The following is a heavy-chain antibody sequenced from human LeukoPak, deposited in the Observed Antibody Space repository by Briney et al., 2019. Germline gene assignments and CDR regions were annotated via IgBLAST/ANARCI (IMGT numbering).Heavy chain of an antibody. CDR2: IYHSGST. CDR1: GGSISSHY. J-gene: IGHJ4*02. Sequence: VKPSETLSLTCTVSGGSISSHYWSWIRQPPGKGLEWIGYIYHSGSTYYNPSLKSRVTISVDRSKNQFSLKLSSVTAADTAVYYCARGGDPSGYPVYHPFDYWGQGTLVTVSS. D-gene: IGHD2-15*01. CDR3: ARGGDPSGYPVYHPFDY. V-gene: IGHV4-59*11.